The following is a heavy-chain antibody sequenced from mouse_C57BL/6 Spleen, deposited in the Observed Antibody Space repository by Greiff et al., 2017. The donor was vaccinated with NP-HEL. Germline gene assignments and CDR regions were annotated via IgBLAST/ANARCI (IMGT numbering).Heavy chain of an antibody. J-gene: IGHJ1*03. D-gene: IGHD1-1*01. CDR2: INYDGSST. CDR3: AREGYGSAFDV. Sequence: EVMLVESEGGLVQPGSSMKLSCTASGFTFSDYYMAWVRQVPEKGLEWVANINYDGSSTYYLDSLKSRFIISRDNAKNILYLQMSSLKSEDTATYYCAREGYGSAFDVWGTGTTVTVSS. V-gene: IGHV5-16*01. CDR1: GFTFSDYY.